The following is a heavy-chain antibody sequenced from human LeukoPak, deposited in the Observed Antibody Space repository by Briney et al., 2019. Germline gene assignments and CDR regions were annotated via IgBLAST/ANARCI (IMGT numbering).Heavy chain of an antibody. CDR1: GYSFTIYY. CDR2: INPSGGST. J-gene: IGHJ4*02. D-gene: IGHD3-3*01. CDR3: ARGATTDYTLEDK. Sequence: AASVTVSCKASGYSFTIYYMHWVRQAPGQGLEWMGIINPSGGSTSYAQKFQGRVTITRDTATSTVYMELRSLTSEDTAVYYCARGATTDYTLEDKWGQGTLVTVSS. V-gene: IGHV1-46*01.